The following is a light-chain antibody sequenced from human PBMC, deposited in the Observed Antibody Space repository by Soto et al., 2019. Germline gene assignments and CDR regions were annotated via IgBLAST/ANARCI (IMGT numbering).Light chain of an antibody. Sequence: QSVLTQPASVSGSPGQSITISCTGTSSYVGSHKLVSWYQQYPGKVPKLIIFEASKRPSGVSNRFSGSKSGSTASLTISGLQAEDEADYYCCSNAASSTYVFGSGTKVTVL. J-gene: IGLJ1*01. CDR3: CSNAASSTYV. CDR2: EAS. V-gene: IGLV2-23*01. CDR1: SSYVGSHKL.